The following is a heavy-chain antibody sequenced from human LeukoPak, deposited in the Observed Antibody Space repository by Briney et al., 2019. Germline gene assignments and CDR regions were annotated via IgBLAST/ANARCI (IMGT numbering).Heavy chain of an antibody. CDR3: ARRRYSGSSQHFDY. CDR2: MSEDGNEI. CDR1: GFIFSDFS. Sequence: GGSLRLSCTVSGFIFSDFSMSWVRQAPGKGLEWVAKMSEDGNEIFYVDSVKGRFTISRDNTKKSLYLQLNSLRPEDSAVYYCARRRYSGSSQHFDYWGQGTLVTVSS. J-gene: IGHJ4*02. V-gene: IGHV3-7*01. D-gene: IGHD1-26*01.